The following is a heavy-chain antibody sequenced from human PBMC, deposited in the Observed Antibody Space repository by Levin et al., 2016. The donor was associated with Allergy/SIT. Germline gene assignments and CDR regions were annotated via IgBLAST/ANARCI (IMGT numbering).Heavy chain of an antibody. CDR2: ISSSSSYI. V-gene: IGHV3-21*01. Sequence: WIRQPPGKGLEWVSSISSSSSYIYYADSVKGRFTISRDNAKNSLYLQMNSLRAEDTAVYYCARDPSPNYDFWSGYYYYGMDVWGQGTTVTRLL. D-gene: IGHD3-3*01. CDR3: ARDPSPNYDFWSGYYYYGMDV. J-gene: IGHJ6*02.